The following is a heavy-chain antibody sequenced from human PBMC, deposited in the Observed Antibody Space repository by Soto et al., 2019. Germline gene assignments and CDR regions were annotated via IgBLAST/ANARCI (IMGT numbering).Heavy chain of an antibody. CDR2: FHYSGST. V-gene: IGHV4-39*01. CDR1: GGSIISRDSY. J-gene: IGHJ4*02. CDR3: ARGFGRSHFDY. Sequence: SETLSLTCTVSGGSIISRDSYFFGIRQPPGKGLEWIGSFHYSGSTYYNPPLKSRVTISVDTSKNQLSLRVTSVTAADTAVYYCARGFGRSHFDYWGQGTLVTVSS. D-gene: IGHD3-16*01.